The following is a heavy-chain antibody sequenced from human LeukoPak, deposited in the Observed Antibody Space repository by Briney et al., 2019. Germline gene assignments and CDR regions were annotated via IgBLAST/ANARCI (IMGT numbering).Heavy chain of an antibody. Sequence: PPETLSLTCTVSGGSISSYYWSWIRQPAGKGLEWIGRIYTSGSTNYNPSLKSRVTMSVDTSKNQFSLKLSSVTAADTAVYYCARARNYYDSSGYYRFDPWGQGTLVTVSS. CDR1: GGSISSYY. CDR3: ARARNYYDSSGYYRFDP. J-gene: IGHJ5*02. V-gene: IGHV4-4*07. D-gene: IGHD3-22*01. CDR2: IYTSGST.